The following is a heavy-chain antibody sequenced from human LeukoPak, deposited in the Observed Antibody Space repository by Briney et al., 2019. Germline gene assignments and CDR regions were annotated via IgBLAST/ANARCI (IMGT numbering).Heavy chain of an antibody. D-gene: IGHD4-17*01. J-gene: IGHJ4*02. V-gene: IGHV3-23*01. CDR1: VYTFSSYA. CDR2: ISGSGGST. Sequence: GGPLRLSCAASVYTFSSYAMRWLRQAPGKALEWVSAISGSGGSTYYADSVKGRFTISRDNSKNTLYLQMNSLRAEDTAVYYCAKDADGDLYRFDYWGQGTLVTVPS. CDR3: AKDADGDLYRFDY.